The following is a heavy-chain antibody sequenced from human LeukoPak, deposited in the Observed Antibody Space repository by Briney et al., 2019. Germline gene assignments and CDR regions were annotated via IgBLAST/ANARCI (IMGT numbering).Heavy chain of an antibody. D-gene: IGHD2-8*01. V-gene: IGHV3-23*01. CDR1: GFTFSTYG. CDR3: AARPYCTTATCPKTNWFDP. CDR2: INNSGGST. Sequence: GGSLRLSCAASGFTFSTYGMSWVRQAPGKGLEWVSSINNSGGSTYYADSVKGRFTISRDNSKNTLYLQMSSLRADDTAVYYCAARPYCTTATCPKTNWFDPWGQGALVTVSS. J-gene: IGHJ5*02.